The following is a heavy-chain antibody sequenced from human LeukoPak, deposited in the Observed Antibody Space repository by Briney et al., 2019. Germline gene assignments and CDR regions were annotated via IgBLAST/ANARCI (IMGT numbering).Heavy chain of an antibody. Sequence: GGSLRLSCAASGFTVSSYGMHWVRQAPGKGLEWVAFTSYDGSNKYYADSVRGRFTISRDNSRDTLYLQMNSLRAEDTAVYYCAKDRYSSGWYGIDYWGQGTLVPVAS. D-gene: IGHD6-19*01. J-gene: IGHJ4*02. CDR2: TSYDGSNK. CDR1: GFTVSSYG. CDR3: AKDRYSSGWYGIDY. V-gene: IGHV3-30*18.